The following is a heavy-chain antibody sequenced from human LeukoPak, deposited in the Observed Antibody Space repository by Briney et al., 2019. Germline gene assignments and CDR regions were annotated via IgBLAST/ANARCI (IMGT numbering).Heavy chain of an antibody. V-gene: IGHV3-21*01. CDR2: VSSTSSFI. D-gene: IGHD2/OR15-2a*01. Sequence: GGSLRLSCAASGFTFSSYSINWVRQAPGKGLEWVSCVSSTSSFIYYADSVKGRFTISRDNAKNSLYLQMNSLRAEDTAVYYCARGFYWFDPWGQGTLVTVSS. CDR1: GFTFSSYS. J-gene: IGHJ5*02. CDR3: ARGFYWFDP.